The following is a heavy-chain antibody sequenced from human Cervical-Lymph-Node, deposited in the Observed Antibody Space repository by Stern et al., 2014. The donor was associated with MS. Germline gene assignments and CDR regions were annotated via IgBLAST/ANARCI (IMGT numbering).Heavy chain of an antibody. CDR2: INPSGGST. J-gene: IGHJ4*02. CDR3: ARDARYDTPTRLDY. D-gene: IGHD3-22*01. Sequence: VQLVESGAEVKKPGASVKVSCKASGYTFTSYYMHWVRQAPGQGLEWMGIINPSGGSTSYAQKLQGRVTMTTDTSTSTAYMELRSLRSDDTAVYYCARDARYDTPTRLDYWGQGTLVTVSS. V-gene: IGHV1-46*01. CDR1: GYTFTSYY.